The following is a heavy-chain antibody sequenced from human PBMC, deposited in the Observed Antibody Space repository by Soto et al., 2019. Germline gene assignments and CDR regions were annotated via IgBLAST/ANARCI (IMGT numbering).Heavy chain of an antibody. D-gene: IGHD1-26*01. CDR2: IIPIFGTA. Sequence: QVQLVQSGAEVKKPGSSVKVSCKASGGTFSSYAISWVRQAPGQGLEWMGGIIPIFGTANYAQKFQGRVTITADESTSTAYMELSSLRSEDTAVYYCARSKRGVGATTAHYYYSYGMDVWGQGTTVTVAS. CDR3: ARSKRGVGATTAHYYYSYGMDV. CDR1: GGTFSSYA. V-gene: IGHV1-69*12. J-gene: IGHJ6*02.